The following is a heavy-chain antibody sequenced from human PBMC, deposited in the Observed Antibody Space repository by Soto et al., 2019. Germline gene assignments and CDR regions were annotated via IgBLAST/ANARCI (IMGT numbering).Heavy chain of an antibody. V-gene: IGHV1-3*01. J-gene: IGHJ6*04. CDR2: INAGNGNT. CDR3: ARGGYGGGTAMVNYYYYGMDV. Sequence: ASVKVSCKASGYTFTSYAMHWVRQAPGQRLEWMGWINAGNGNTKYSQKFQGRVTITRDTSASTAYMELSSLRSEDTAVYYCARGGYGGGTAMVNYYYYGMDVWGKGTTVTVSS. D-gene: IGHD5-18*01. CDR1: GYTFTSYA.